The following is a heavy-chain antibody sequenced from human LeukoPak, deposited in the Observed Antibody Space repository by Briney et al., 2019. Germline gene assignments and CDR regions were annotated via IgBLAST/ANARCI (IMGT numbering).Heavy chain of an antibody. CDR2: ISSSGSTI. Sequence: PGGSLRLSCAASGFTFSDYYMSWIRQAPGEGLEWVSYISSSGSTIYYADSVKGRFTISRDNAKNSLYLQMNSLRAEDTAVYYCAREATVTTPYFDYWGQGTLVTVSS. CDR1: GFTFSDYY. V-gene: IGHV3-11*01. CDR3: AREATVTTPYFDY. D-gene: IGHD4-17*01. J-gene: IGHJ4*02.